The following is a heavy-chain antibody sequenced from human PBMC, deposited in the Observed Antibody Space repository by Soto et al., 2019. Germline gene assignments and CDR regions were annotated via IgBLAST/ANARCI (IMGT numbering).Heavy chain of an antibody. Sequence: GASVKVSCKASGGTFSSYAISWVRQAPGQGLEWMGGIIPIFGTANYAQKFQGRVTITADESTSTAYMELSSLRSEDTAVYYCARLPPYGTDVWGQGTTVTVSS. CDR3: ARLPPYGTDV. V-gene: IGHV1-69*13. CDR1: GGTFSSYA. CDR2: IIPIFGTA. J-gene: IGHJ6*02.